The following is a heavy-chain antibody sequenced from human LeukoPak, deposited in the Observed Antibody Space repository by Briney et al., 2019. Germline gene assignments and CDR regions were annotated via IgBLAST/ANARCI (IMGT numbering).Heavy chain of an antibody. V-gene: IGHV4-31*03. CDR2: IYYSGST. J-gene: IGHJ4*02. CDR1: GGSISSGGYY. Sequence: SETLSLTCTVSGGSISSGGYYWSWFRQHPGKGLEWIGYIYYSGSTYYNPSLKSRVTISVDTSKNQFSLKLSSVTAADTAVYYCARSFGELLFSLDYWGQGTLVTVSS. D-gene: IGHD3-10*01. CDR3: ARSFGELLFSLDY.